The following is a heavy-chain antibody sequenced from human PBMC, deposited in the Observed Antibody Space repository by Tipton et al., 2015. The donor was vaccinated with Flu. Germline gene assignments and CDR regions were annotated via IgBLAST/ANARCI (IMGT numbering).Heavy chain of an antibody. CDR1: RFTFSSYA. V-gene: IGHV3-23*01. Sequence: SLRLSCAASRFTFSSYAMSWVRQAPRKGLEWVSSISGSGDSTYYADSVRGRFTISRDNSKSTLYPQMNSLRAEDAAVYYCAKDRVIRGVMGAFDSWGQGALVTVSS. CDR3: AKDRVIRGVMGAFDS. CDR2: ISGSGDST. D-gene: IGHD3-10*01. J-gene: IGHJ4*02.